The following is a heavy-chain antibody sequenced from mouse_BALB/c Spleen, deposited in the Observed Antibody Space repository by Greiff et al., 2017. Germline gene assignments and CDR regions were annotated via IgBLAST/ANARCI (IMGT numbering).Heavy chain of an antibody. V-gene: IGHV1-4*01. J-gene: IGHJ3*01. Sequence: QVQLKESGAELARPGASVKMSCKASGYTFTSYTMHWVKQRPGQGLEWIGYINPSSGYTNYNQKFKDKATLTADKSSSTAYMQLSSLTSEDSAVYYCADGYPAWFAYWGQGTLVTVSA. D-gene: IGHD2-3*01. CDR3: ADGYPAWFAY. CDR1: GYTFTSYT. CDR2: INPSSGYT.